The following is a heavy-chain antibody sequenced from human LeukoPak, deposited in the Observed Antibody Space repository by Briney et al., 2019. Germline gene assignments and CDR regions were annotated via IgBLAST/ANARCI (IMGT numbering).Heavy chain of an antibody. J-gene: IGHJ5*02. D-gene: IGHD3-16*02. Sequence: GGSLGLSCAASGFTFSDYYMSWIRQAPGKGLEWVSYISSSGSTIHYADSVKGRCTISRDNARNSLYLQMNSLRAEDTAVYYCARDYFTFGGVIVASWGQGTLVTVSS. V-gene: IGHV3-11*04. CDR3: ARDYFTFGGVIVAS. CDR2: ISSSGSTI. CDR1: GFTFSDYY.